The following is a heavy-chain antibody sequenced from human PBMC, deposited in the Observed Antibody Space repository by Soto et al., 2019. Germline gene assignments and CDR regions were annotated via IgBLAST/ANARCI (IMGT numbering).Heavy chain of an antibody. J-gene: IGHJ5*02. D-gene: IGHD1-1*01. Sequence: GGSLRLSCAASGFTFDDYAMHWVRQAPGRGLEWVAGISWNSGNIDYADSMKGRFTISRDNAKNSLFLQMNSLRTEDTALYYCAKAFTYYNSLTRFDPWGQGTLVTVSS. CDR1: GFTFDDYA. CDR3: AKAFTYYNSLTRFDP. V-gene: IGHV3-9*01. CDR2: ISWNSGNI.